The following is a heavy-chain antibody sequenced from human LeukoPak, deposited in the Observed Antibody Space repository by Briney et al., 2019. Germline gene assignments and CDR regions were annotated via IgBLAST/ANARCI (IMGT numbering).Heavy chain of an antibody. CDR1: GGSISSYY. J-gene: IGHJ4*02. CDR2: IYYSGST. D-gene: IGHD2-15*01. Sequence: SETLSLTCTVSGGSISSYYWSWIRQPPGKGLEWIGYIYYSGSTNYNPSLKSRVTISVDTSKNQFPLKLSSVTAADTAVYYCARESEYCSGGSCPALDYWGQGTLVTVSS. CDR3: ARESEYCSGGSCPALDY. V-gene: IGHV4-59*01.